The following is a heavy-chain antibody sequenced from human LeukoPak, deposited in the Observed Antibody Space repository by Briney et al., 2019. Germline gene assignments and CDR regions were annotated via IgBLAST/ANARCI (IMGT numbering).Heavy chain of an antibody. CDR3: AREGSYCSGGSCYRIFDY. D-gene: IGHD2-15*01. CDR1: GYTFTGYY. Sequence: GASVKVSCKASGYTFTGYYMHWVRQAPGQGLEWMGWINPNSGGTNYAQKFQGRVTMTRDTSISTAYMELSRLRSDGTAVYYCAREGSYCSGGSCYRIFDYWGQGTLVTVSS. J-gene: IGHJ4*02. CDR2: INPNSGGT. V-gene: IGHV1-2*02.